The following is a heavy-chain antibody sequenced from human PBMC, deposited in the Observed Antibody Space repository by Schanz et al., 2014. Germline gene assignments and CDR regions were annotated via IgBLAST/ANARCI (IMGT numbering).Heavy chain of an antibody. J-gene: IGHJ6*02. Sequence: QVQLVQSGAEVKKPGSSVKVSCKASGGTFSTYTISWVRQAPGQGLEWMGKIIPVLNIATYAQRFQGRVSITADTSTTTAYMELRNLRSDDTAVYYCARAKRFGDMDVWGQGTTVTVSS. CDR2: IIPVLNIA. V-gene: IGHV1-69*02. D-gene: IGHD3-10*01. CDR3: ARAKRFGDMDV. CDR1: GGTFSTYT.